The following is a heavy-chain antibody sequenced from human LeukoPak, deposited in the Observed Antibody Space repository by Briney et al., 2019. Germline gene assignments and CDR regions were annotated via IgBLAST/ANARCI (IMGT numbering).Heavy chain of an antibody. CDR3: ARDRMDTGTYFDY. Sequence: ASVKVSCKSSGYTFTSYGITWVRQAPGQGLEWMGWINTYNGNTNYAQKLQGRVTMTTDTSTSTAYMELRSLRSDDTAMYYCARDRMDTGTYFDYWGQGTLVTVSS. J-gene: IGHJ4*02. CDR2: INTYNGNT. D-gene: IGHD5-18*01. CDR1: GYTFTSYG. V-gene: IGHV1-18*01.